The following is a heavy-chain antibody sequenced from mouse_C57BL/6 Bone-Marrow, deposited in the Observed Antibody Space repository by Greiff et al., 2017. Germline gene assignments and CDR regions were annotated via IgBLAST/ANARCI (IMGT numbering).Heavy chain of an antibody. J-gene: IGHJ3*01. CDR2: IDPNSGGT. V-gene: IGHV1-72*01. Sequence: VQLQQPGAELVKPGASVELSCKASGYTFTSYWMHWVKQRPGRGLEWLGRIDPNSGGTKYNEKFKSKATLTVDKPSSTAYMQLSSLTSEDSAVYYCARRSWFAYWGQGTLVTVSA. CDR1: GYTFTSYW. CDR3: ARRSWFAY.